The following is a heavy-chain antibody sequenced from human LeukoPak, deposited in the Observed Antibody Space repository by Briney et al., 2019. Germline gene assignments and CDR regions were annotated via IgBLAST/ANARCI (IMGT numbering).Heavy chain of an antibody. CDR3: AKSNGYGLVGI. J-gene: IGHJ3*02. Sequence: SETLSLTCTVSGGSINTPNYYWGWIRQTPGKGLEWIGNIFYSGGTYYSPSLTSRVTISLDTSRNQFSLKLNSVTAADTAVYYCAKSNGYGLVGIWGQGTMVTVSS. CDR1: GGSINTPNYY. CDR2: IFYSGGT. D-gene: IGHD3-10*01. V-gene: IGHV4-39*07.